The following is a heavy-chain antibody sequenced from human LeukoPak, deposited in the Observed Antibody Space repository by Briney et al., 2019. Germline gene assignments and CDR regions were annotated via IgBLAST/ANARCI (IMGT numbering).Heavy chain of an antibody. J-gene: IGHJ6*03. CDR1: GYTLTELS. Sequence: ASVKVSCKVSGYTLTELSMHWVRQAPGKGLEWMGGFDPEDGETIYAQKFQGRVTMTEDTSTDTAYMGLSSLRSEDTAVYYCATGIVVVPADRYYYYYMDVWGKGTTVTVSS. D-gene: IGHD2-2*01. CDR3: ATGIVVVPADRYYYYYMDV. CDR2: FDPEDGET. V-gene: IGHV1-24*01.